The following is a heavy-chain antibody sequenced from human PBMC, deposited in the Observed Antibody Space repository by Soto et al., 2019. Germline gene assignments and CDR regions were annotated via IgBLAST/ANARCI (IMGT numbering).Heavy chain of an antibody. D-gene: IGHD1-1*01. CDR2: LYDVFGS. Sequence: DVQLVESGGGLIQPGESLRLSCVAFGLTVSGTKYVAWVRQATGKGLEWVSALYDVFGSFYADSVKGRFTTSSDRSRSTVYLQMNDLRPDDTAVYYCASWREREHAFDVWGQGTAVIVSP. CDR1: GLTVSGTKY. J-gene: IGHJ3*01. V-gene: IGHV3-53*01. CDR3: ASWREREHAFDV.